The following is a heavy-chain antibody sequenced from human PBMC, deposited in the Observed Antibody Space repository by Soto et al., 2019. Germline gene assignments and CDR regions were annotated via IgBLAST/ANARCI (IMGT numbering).Heavy chain of an antibody. D-gene: IGHD3-9*01. V-gene: IGHV4-31*02. Sequence: WTWIRQHPGTGLEWIGYICNSGRTYYNPSLKSRLTISLDTSENQFSLELTSVTAADTAIYYCARARQYYDCELDPWGQGTLVTVSS. CDR3: ARARQYYDCELDP. J-gene: IGHJ5*02. CDR2: ICNSGRT.